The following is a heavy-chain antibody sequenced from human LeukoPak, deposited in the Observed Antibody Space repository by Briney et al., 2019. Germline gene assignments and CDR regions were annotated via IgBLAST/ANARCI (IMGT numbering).Heavy chain of an antibody. J-gene: IGHJ3*02. CDR2: ISAYNGNT. CDR1: GYTFTSYG. V-gene: IGHV1-18*01. CDR3: AREQDDPPLRAFDI. D-gene: IGHD3-16*01. Sequence: ASVKVSCKASGYTFTSYGISWVRQAPGQGPEWMGWISAYNGNTNYAQKLQGRVTMTTDTSTSTAYMELRSLRSDDTAVYNCAREQDDPPLRAFDIWGQGTMVTVST.